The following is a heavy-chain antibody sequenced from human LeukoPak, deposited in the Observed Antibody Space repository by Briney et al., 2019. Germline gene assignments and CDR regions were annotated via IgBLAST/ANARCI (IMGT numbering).Heavy chain of an antibody. CDR2: IKKDGSET. V-gene: IGHV3-7*01. J-gene: IGHJ4*02. Sequence: AGGSLRLSCAASGFNFDEHAMFWVRQVPGKGLEWVANIKKDGSETNYVDSVKGRFTISRDNAKNSLYLQMNSLRAEDTAVYYCARPRVPDSWGQGTLVTVSS. CDR3: ARPRVPDS. CDR1: GFNFDEHA.